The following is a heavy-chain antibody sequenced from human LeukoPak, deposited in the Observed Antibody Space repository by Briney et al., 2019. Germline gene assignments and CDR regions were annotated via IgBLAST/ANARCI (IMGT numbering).Heavy chain of an antibody. CDR1: GGSISSYY. Sequence: SETLSLTCTVSGGSISSYYWSWIRQPPGKGLEWIGYIHYSGSTNYNPSLKSRVTMSVDTSKNQFSLKLSSVTAADTAVYYCARVGQQHNWFDPWGQGTLVTVSS. V-gene: IGHV4-59*12. J-gene: IGHJ5*02. CDR3: ARVGQQHNWFDP. CDR2: IHYSGST. D-gene: IGHD6-13*01.